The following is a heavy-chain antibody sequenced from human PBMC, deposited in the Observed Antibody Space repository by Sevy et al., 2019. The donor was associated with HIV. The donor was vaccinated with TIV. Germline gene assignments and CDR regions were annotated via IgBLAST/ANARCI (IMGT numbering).Heavy chain of an antibody. CDR1: GYTLTELS. J-gene: IGHJ4*02. V-gene: IGHV1-24*01. CDR2: FHEDGET. D-gene: IGHD2-2*01. CDR3: ATDIVVGRDY. Sequence: ASAKVSCKVFGYTLTELSMHWVRQAPGKGLEWMGGFHEDGETMFGRKFQGRLTMTEDTSTDTGYMELSSLGSEDTAVYYCATDIVVGRDYWGQGTLVTVSS.